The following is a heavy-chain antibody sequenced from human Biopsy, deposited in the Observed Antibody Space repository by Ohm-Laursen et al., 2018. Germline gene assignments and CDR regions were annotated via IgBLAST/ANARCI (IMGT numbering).Heavy chain of an antibody. Sequence: GTLSLTWVVYGESFNGYYWSWIRQTPGKGLEWIGEINHSGRTNYNPSLKSRVTISVDTSKNQFSLKVRSATAADTAVYYCVRGVDYYDPYHYYALDVWGQGTTVTVSS. CDR1: GESFNGYY. J-gene: IGHJ6*02. D-gene: IGHD3-22*01. CDR2: INHSGRT. V-gene: IGHV4-34*01. CDR3: VRGVDYYDPYHYYALDV.